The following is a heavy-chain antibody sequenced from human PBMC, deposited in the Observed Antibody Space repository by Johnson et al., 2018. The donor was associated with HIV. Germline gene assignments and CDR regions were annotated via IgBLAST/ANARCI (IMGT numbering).Heavy chain of an antibody. Sequence: VQLVESGGGVVQPGGSLRLSCAASGFTFDDYAMHWVRQAPGKGLEWVSGISWNSGSTYYADSVKGRFTISRDNSKNTLYLQMNSLRAEDTAVYYCARAAEGKFIVVVTAAFDIWGQGTMVTVSS. CDR3: ARAAEGKFIVVVTAAFDI. CDR1: GFTFDDYA. CDR2: ISWNSGST. J-gene: IGHJ3*02. D-gene: IGHD2-21*02. V-gene: IGHV3-23*04.